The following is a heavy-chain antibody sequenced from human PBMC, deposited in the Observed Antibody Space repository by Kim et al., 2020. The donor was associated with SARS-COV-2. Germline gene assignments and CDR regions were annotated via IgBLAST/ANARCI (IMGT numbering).Heavy chain of an antibody. CDR1: GGSISSYY. Sequence: SETLSLTCTVSGGSISSYYWSWIRQPPGKGLEWIGYIYYSGSTNYNPSLKSRVTISVDTSKNQFSLKLSSVTAADTAVYYCARDRLVVVPAANIYYYYYGMDVWGQGTTVTVSS. D-gene: IGHD2-2*01. V-gene: IGHV4-59*01. J-gene: IGHJ6*02. CDR2: IYYSGST. CDR3: ARDRLVVVPAANIYYYYYGMDV.